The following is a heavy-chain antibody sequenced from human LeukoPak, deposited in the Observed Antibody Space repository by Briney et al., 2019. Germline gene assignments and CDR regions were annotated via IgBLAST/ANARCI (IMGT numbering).Heavy chain of an antibody. CDR3: ARRRYSGSYSDY. CDR2: IYTSGST. Sequence: SETLSLTCTVSGGSISRYYWSWIRQPPGKGLEWIGYIYTSGSTNYNPSLKSRVTISVDTSKNQFSLKLSSVTAADTAVYYCARRRYSGSYSDYWGQGTLVTVSS. CDR1: GGSISRYY. D-gene: IGHD1-26*01. J-gene: IGHJ4*02. V-gene: IGHV4-4*09.